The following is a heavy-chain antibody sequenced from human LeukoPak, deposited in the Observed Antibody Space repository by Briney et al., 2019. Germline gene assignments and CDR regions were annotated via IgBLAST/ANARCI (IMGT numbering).Heavy chain of an antibody. V-gene: IGHV4-34*01. J-gene: IGHJ4*02. Sequence: SETLSLTCTVSGGSISSYYWSWIRQPPGKGLEWIGEINHSGSTNYNPSLKSRVTISVDTSKNQFSLKLSSVTAADTAVFYCARGSYAVAGTLGGYFDYWGQGTLVTVSS. CDR3: ARGSYAVAGTLGGYFDY. D-gene: IGHD6-19*01. CDR2: INHSGST. CDR1: GGSISSYY.